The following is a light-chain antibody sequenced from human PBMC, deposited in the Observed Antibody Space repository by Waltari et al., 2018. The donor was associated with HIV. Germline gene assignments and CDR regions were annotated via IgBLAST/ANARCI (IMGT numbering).Light chain of an antibody. V-gene: IGKV3-15*01. CDR1: KPVSTS. Sequence: DIVMTQSPVTLSLSPGERATLFCRANKPVSTSLDRYQQKLGQAPRLLMIGASTRVTGVPARMSGSGSGTEFILTISSRQPQDFSANFFHQHCNWSGTFGPGTKVEI. CDR3: HQHCNWSGT. CDR2: GAS. J-gene: IGKJ1*01.